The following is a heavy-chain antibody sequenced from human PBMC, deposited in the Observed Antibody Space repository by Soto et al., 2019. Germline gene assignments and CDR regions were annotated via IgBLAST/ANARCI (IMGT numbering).Heavy chain of an antibody. J-gene: IGHJ6*02. CDR1: GYTFTGYY. V-gene: IGHV1-2*02. CDR2: INPNSGGT. Sequence: ATVKVSCKASGYTFTGYYMHWVRPAPGQGLEWMGWINPNSGGTNYAQKFQGRVTMTRDTSISTAYMELSRLRSDDTAVYYRARDTYSSSSHYYYGKDVWGQGTTVTVSS. D-gene: IGHD6-6*01. CDR3: ARDTYSSSSHYYYGKDV.